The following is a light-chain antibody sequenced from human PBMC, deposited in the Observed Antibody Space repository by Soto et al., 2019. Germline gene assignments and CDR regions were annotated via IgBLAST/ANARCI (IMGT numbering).Light chain of an antibody. CDR2: LNSDGSH. CDR1: SGHSSYA. CDR3: QTRGAGILV. Sequence: QPVLTQSPSASASLGAWVKLTCTLSSGHSSYAIAWHQQQPEKGPRYLMKLNSDGSHSKGDGIPDRFSGSSSGAERYLTISSRQYEDESDYDWQTRGAGILVFGGGTKVTVL. V-gene: IGLV4-69*01. J-gene: IGLJ2*01.